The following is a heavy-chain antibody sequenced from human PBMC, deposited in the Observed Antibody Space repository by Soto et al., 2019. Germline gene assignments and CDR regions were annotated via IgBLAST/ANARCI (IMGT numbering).Heavy chain of an antibody. D-gene: IGHD2-2*01. CDR3: ARGSIVLVPAAITVEYYYYGMDV. J-gene: IGHJ6*02. V-gene: IGHV1-69*12. CDR1: GGTFSSYA. Sequence: QVQLAQSGAEVKKPGSSVKVSCKASGGTFSSYAISWVRQAPGQGLEWMGGIIPIFGTANYAQKFQGRVTITADESTSTAYMELSSLRSEDTAVYYCARGSIVLVPAAITVEYYYYGMDVWGQGTTVTVSS. CDR2: IIPIFGTA.